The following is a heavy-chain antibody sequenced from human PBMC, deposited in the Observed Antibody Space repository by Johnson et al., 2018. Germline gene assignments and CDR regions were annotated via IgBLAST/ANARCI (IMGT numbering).Heavy chain of an antibody. Sequence: QVQLVQSGGGVVQPGRSLRVSCAASGFTLSSYAMHWVRQAPGKGLEWVAVLWYDGSNKDSIDSVKGRFTISRDNSKNTLYLQMNSLRADDTAVYYCAREVLHGMDVWGQWTTVTVSS. V-gene: IGHV3-33*01. CDR3: AREVLHGMDV. CDR1: GFTLSSYA. J-gene: IGHJ6*02. CDR2: LWYDGSNK. D-gene: IGHD2/OR15-2a*01.